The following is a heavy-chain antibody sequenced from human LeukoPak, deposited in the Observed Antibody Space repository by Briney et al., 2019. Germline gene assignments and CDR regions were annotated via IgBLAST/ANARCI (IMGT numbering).Heavy chain of an antibody. D-gene: IGHD3-22*01. CDR2: IYSGGST. V-gene: IGHV3-53*01. Sequence: GGSLRLSCAASEFTVSSNYMSWVRQAPGKGLEWVSVIYSGGSTYYADSVKGRFTISRHNSKNTLYLQMNSLRAEDTAVYYCARDESTYYYDSSGYYFRYWGQGTLVTVSS. CDR1: EFTVSSNY. CDR3: ARDESTYYYDSSGYYFRY. J-gene: IGHJ4*02.